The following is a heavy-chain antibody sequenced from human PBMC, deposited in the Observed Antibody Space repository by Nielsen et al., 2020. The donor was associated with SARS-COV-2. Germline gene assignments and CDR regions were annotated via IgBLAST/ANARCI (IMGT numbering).Heavy chain of an antibody. D-gene: IGHD6-13*01. V-gene: IGHV3-66*04. CDR2: IYSGGST. CDR3: ASHSSSWYVLSQFYFDY. CDR1: GFTVSSNY. J-gene: IGHJ4*02. Sequence: ESLKISCAASGFTVSSNYMSWVRQAPGKGLEWVSVIYSGGSTYYADSVKGRFTISRDNSKNTLYLQMNSLRAEDTAVYYCASHSSSWYVLSQFYFDYWGQGTLVTVSS.